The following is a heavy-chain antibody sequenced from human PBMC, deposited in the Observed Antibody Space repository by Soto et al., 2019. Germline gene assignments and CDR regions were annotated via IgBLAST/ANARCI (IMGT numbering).Heavy chain of an antibody. J-gene: IGHJ4*02. Sequence: GSLRLSCGACGFTFSDHYMDWVRQAPGKGLEWVGRARNRVNGYIIAYAASVRGRLTISRDDSKNSLYLQMNSLTAEDTAVYFCARLMGTAFDLWGQGTLVTVSS. D-gene: IGHD2-8*01. CDR3: ARLMGTAFDL. CDR2: ARNRVNGYII. V-gene: IGHV3-72*01. CDR1: GFTFSDHY.